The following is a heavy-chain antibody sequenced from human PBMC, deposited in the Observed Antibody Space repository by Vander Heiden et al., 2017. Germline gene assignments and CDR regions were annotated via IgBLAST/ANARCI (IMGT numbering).Heavy chain of an antibody. Sequence: VHLLESGGGVVQPGESLRLSCADSVLAFSSTASNSVRQDPGKGLEWVSVISGSGSNTYYADSVKGRFTISRDNSKNTLYLQMSSLRAEDTAVYYCAKDFGDNGFYYGLDVWGQGTTVTVSS. CDR3: AKDFGDNGFYYGLDV. V-gene: IGHV3-23*01. D-gene: IGHD1-20*01. CDR2: ISGSGSNT. CDR1: VLAFSSTA. J-gene: IGHJ6*02.